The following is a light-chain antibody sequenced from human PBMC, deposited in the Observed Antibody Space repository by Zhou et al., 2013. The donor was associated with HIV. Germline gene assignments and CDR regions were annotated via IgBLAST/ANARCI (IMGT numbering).Light chain of an antibody. Sequence: EIVLTQSPGTLSLSPGERATLSCRASQSVSSSYLAWYQQKPGQAPRLLIYGASSRATGIPDRFSGSGSGTDFTLTISRLEPEDFAVYYCQQYNNWWTFGQGTKVVVK. CDR2: GAS. CDR3: QQYNNWWT. V-gene: IGKV3-20*01. J-gene: IGKJ1*01. CDR1: QSVSSSY.